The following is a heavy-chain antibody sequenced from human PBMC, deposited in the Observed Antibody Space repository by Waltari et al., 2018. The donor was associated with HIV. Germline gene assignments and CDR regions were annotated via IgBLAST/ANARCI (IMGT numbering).Heavy chain of an antibody. CDR3: ARDHRYYGSGSYYTDY. D-gene: IGHD3-10*01. J-gene: IGHJ4*02. CDR2: ISYDGSNK. CDR1: GFTFSSYA. Sequence: QVQLVESGGGVVQPGRSLRLSCAASGFTFSSYAMHWVRQAPGKGLEWVAVISYDGSNKYYADSVKGRFTISRDNSKNTLYLQMNSLRAEDTAVYYCARDHRYYGSGSYYTDYWGQGTLVTVSS. V-gene: IGHV3-30*04.